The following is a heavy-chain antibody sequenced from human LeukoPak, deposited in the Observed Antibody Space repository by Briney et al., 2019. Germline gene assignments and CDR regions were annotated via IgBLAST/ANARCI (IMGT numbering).Heavy chain of an antibody. CDR1: GFTFSSYW. V-gene: IGHV3-7*01. CDR2: IKQDGSEK. J-gene: IGHJ6*03. D-gene: IGHD6-6*01. Sequence: TGGSLRLSCAASGFTFSSYWMSWVRQAPGKGLEWVANIKQDGSEKYYVDSVKGRFTISRDNAKNSLYLQMNSLRAEDTAVYYCARDKWPAYSSSSAYMDVWGKGTTVTVSS. CDR3: ARDKWPAYSSSSAYMDV.